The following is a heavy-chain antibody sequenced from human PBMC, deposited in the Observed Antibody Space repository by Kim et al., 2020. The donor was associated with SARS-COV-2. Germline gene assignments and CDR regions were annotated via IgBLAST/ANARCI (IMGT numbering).Heavy chain of an antibody. CDR2: INPNSGGT. D-gene: IGHD3-22*01. CDR3: ARDKRSYYDSSGYSGSYWYFDL. J-gene: IGHJ2*01. V-gene: IGHV1-2*06. Sequence: ASVKVSCKASGYTFTGYYMHWVRQAPGQGLEWMGRINPNSGGTNYAQKFQGRVTMTRDTSISTAYMELSRLRSDDTAVYYCARDKRSYYDSSGYSGSYWYFDLWGRGTLVTVSS. CDR1: GYTFTGYY.